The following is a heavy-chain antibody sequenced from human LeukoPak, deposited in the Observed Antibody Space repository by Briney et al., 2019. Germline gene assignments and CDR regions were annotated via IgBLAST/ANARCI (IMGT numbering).Heavy chain of an antibody. CDR3: AKRTGDSDDAFDI. D-gene: IGHD7-27*01. J-gene: IGHJ3*02. V-gene: IGHV3-48*04. Sequence: GGSLRLSCAASGFTFNSYTMNWVRQAPGKGLEWISYISSSSTIYYADSVRGRFTISRDNAKNSLYLQMNSLRAEDTALYYCAKRTGDSDDAFDIWGQGTMVTVSS. CDR1: GFTFNSYT. CDR2: ISSSSTI.